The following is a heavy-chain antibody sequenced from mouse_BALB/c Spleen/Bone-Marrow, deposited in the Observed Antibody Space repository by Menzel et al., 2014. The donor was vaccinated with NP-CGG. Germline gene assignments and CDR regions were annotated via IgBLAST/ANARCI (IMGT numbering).Heavy chain of an antibody. D-gene: IGHD2-14*01. CDR1: GFSSSDHY. Sequence: EVKLVESGGRLVKPGGSLKLSCAASGFSSSDHYMYWVRQTPEKRLEWVATISDGGGHTYYSDSVKGRFTISRDNAKNNLYLQMSSLKSEDTAMYHCARDGDYRYAWFSYWGQGTPVTVSA. CDR3: ARDGDYRYAWFSY. CDR2: ISDGGGHT. V-gene: IGHV5-4*02. J-gene: IGHJ3*01.